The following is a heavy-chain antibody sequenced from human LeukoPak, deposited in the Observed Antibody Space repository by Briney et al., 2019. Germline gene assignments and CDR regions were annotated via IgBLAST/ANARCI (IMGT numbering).Heavy chain of an antibody. V-gene: IGHV3-11*04. CDR1: GFTFSDSY. Sequence: GGSLRLSCAASGFTFSDSYMSWIRRTPGKGLEWLSCISTYATTIYYADSVKGRFTISRDNAKNSLYLQMNSLRAEDTAVYFCAKARAYPKPFDYWGQGTLLTVSS. CDR3: AKARAYPKPFDY. D-gene: IGHD3-16*01. J-gene: IGHJ4*02. CDR2: ISTYATTI.